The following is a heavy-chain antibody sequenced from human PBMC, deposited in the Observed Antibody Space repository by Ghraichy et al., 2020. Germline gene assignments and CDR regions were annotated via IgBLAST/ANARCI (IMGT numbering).Heavy chain of an antibody. Sequence: GGSLRLSCAASGFTFSSYSMNWVRQAPGKGLEWVSYISSSSSTIYYADSVKGRFTISRDNAKNSLYLQMNSLRAEDTAVYYCARDGYYYGSGSYYNPNAFDICSQDTMVTVSS. V-gene: IGHV3-48*01. J-gene: IGHJ3*02. CDR2: ISSSSSTI. D-gene: IGHD3-10*01. CDR3: ARDGYYYGSGSYYNPNAFDI. CDR1: GFTFSSYS.